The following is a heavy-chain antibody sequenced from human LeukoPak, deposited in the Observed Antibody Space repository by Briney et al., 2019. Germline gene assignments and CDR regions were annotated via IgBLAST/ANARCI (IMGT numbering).Heavy chain of an antibody. Sequence: PGGSLRLSCAASGFTFSSYSINWVRQAPGKGLEWVSFISGSGSYKYYADSVKGRFTISRDNAKNSLYLQMNSLRAEDTAVYYCARGASSGYYFTYWGQEPLATAS. V-gene: IGHV3-21*01. CDR3: ARGASSGYYFTY. CDR1: GFTFSSYS. J-gene: IGHJ4*02. D-gene: IGHD3-3*01. CDR2: ISGSGSYK.